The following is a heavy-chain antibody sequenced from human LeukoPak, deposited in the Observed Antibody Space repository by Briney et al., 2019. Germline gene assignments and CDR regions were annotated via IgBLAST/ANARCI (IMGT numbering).Heavy chain of an antibody. Sequence: GGSLRLSCAASGFTFSNAWMSWVRQAPGKGLEWVSGISWNSGSIGYADSVKGRFTISRDNAKNSLYLQMNSLRAEDTALYYCAKGSYGSGSYGWFDPWGQGTLVTVSS. D-gene: IGHD3-10*01. CDR2: ISWNSGSI. J-gene: IGHJ5*02. CDR3: AKGSYGSGSYGWFDP. CDR1: GFTFSNAW. V-gene: IGHV3-9*01.